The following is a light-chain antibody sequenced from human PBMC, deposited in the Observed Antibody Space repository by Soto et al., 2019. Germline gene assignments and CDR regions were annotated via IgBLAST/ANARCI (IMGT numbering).Light chain of an antibody. CDR3: QQPNSFPT. CDR1: QSISTW. V-gene: IGKV1-12*01. Sequence: DIQLTQSPSSVCASVGARVTITCRASQSISTWLAWYQQKPGKAPELLIYAASNLQSGVPSRFSGRGSGTEFTLSITSLQPEDFATYYCQQPNSFPTFGQGTRLEIK. J-gene: IGKJ5*01. CDR2: AAS.